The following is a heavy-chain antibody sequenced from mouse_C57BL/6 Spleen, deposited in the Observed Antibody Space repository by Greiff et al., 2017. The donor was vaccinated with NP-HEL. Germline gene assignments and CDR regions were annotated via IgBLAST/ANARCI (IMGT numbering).Heavy chain of an antibody. D-gene: IGHD2-1*01. CDR2: ISDGGSYT. J-gene: IGHJ4*01. V-gene: IGHV5-4*01. CDR1: GFTFSSYA. CDR3: ARDGMYYGNSMDY. Sequence: EVHLVESGGGLVKPGGSLKLSCAASGFTFSSYAMSWVRQTPEKRLEWVATISDGGSYTYYPDNVKGRFTISRDNAKNNLYLQMSHLKSEDTAMYYCARDGMYYGNSMDYWGQGTSVTVSS.